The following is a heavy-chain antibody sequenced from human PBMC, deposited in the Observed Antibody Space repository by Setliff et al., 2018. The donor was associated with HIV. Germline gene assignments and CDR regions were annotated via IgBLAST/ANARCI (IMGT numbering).Heavy chain of an antibody. V-gene: IGHV1-2*06. J-gene: IGHJ3*02. D-gene: IGHD2-2*01. Sequence: ASVKVSCKASGYTFTTYNINWVRQAPGQGLEWMGRINPNSGGTNYAQKFQGRVTMTRDTSISTAYMELSRLTSDDTAVYYCASDIAVIPAASQVGGFDIWGQGTMVTVS. CDR3: ASDIAVIPAASQVGGFDI. CDR2: INPNSGGT. CDR1: GYTFTTYN.